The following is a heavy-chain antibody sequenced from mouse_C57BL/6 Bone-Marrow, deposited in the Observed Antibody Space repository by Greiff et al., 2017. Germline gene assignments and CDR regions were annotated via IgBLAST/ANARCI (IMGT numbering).Heavy chain of an antibody. J-gene: IGHJ1*03. Sequence: VQLQQSGAELVRPGASVKLSCKASGYTFTDYYINWVKQRPGQGLEWIARIFPGSGNTYYNEKFKGKATLTAEKSSSTACMQLSSLTSEDSAVYFCASYYGSSYGYFDVWGTGTTVTVSS. CDR2: IFPGSGNT. CDR1: GYTFTDYY. V-gene: IGHV1-76*01. CDR3: ASYYGSSYGYFDV. D-gene: IGHD1-1*01.